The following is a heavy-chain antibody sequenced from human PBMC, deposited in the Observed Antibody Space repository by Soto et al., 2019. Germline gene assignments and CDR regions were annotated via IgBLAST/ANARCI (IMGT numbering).Heavy chain of an antibody. D-gene: IGHD2-8*01. J-gene: IGHJ6*02. V-gene: IGHV3-23*01. CDR2: ISGSGGST. Sequence: SGGSLRLSCAASGFTFSSYAMSWVRPAPGKGLEWVSAISGSGGSTYYADSVKGRFTISRDNSKNTLYLQMNSLRAEDTAVYYCAKDPIRVYYYYGMDVWGQGTTVTVSS. CDR1: GFTFSSYA. CDR3: AKDPIRVYYYYGMDV.